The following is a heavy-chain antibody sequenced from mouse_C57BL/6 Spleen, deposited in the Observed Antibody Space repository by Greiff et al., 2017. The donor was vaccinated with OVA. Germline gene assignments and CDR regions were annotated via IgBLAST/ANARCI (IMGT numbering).Heavy chain of an antibody. CDR2: IYPRSGNT. D-gene: IGHD2-5*01. V-gene: IGHV1-81*01. J-gene: IGHJ3*01. CDR1: GYTFTSYG. CDR3: ARSGYSNPFAY. Sequence: QVQLQQSGPELARPWASVKLSCKASGYTFTSYGISWVKQRTGQGLEWIGEIYPRSGNTYYNEKFKGKATLTADKSSSTAYMGLRSLTSEDSAVYFCARSGYSNPFAYWGQGTLVTVSA.